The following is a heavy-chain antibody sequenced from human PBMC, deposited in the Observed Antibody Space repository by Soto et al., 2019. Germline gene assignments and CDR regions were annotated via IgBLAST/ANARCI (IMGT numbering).Heavy chain of an antibody. Sequence: QITLKESGPTLVKPTQTLTLTCTFSGFSLSTSGVGVGWIRQPPGKALEGLALIYWDDDKRYSPSLKSRLTITKDTSKNQVVLTMTNMDPVDTATYYCAHSLVATIRQGKYYYYGMDVWGQGTTVTVSS. CDR1: GFSLSTSGVG. CDR3: AHSLVATIRQGKYYYYGMDV. D-gene: IGHD5-12*01. J-gene: IGHJ6*02. V-gene: IGHV2-5*02. CDR2: IYWDDDK.